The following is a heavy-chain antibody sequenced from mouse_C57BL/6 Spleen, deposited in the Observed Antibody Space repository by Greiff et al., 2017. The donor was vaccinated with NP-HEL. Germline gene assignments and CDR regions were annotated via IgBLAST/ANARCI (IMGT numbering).Heavy chain of an antibody. CDR3: ARSITTVVADDWYFDV. CDR1: GYTFTNYW. CDR2: IYPGGGYT. Sequence: QVQLQQSGAELVRPGTSVKMSCKASGYTFTNYWIGWAKQRPGHGLEWIGDIYPGGGYTNYNEKFKGKATLTADKSSSTAYMQFSSLTSEDSAIYYCARSITTVVADDWYFDVWGTGTTVTVSS. J-gene: IGHJ1*03. V-gene: IGHV1-63*01. D-gene: IGHD1-1*01.